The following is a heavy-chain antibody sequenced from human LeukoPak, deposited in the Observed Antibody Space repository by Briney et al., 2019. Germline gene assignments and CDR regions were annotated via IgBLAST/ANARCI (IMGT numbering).Heavy chain of an antibody. V-gene: IGHV3-9*03. Sequence: GGSLRLSCAASGFTFSNYAMNWVRQAPGKGLEWVLGISWNSGSIGYADSAKGRFTISRDNAKNSLYLQMNSLRAEDMALYYCAKDLRSSSWDAFDIWGQGTMVTVSS. CDR1: GFTFSNYA. D-gene: IGHD6-13*01. CDR2: ISWNSGSI. J-gene: IGHJ3*02. CDR3: AKDLRSSSWDAFDI.